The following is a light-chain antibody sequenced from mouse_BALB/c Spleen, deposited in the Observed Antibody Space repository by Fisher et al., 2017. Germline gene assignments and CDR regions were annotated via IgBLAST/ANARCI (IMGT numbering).Light chain of an antibody. V-gene: IGKV4-55*01. CDR3: QQRSSYPLT. CDR2: DTS. J-gene: IGKJ5*01. Sequence: IVLTQSPAIMSASPGEKVTISCSASSSVSYMYWYQQKPGSSPRLLIYDTSNLASGVPVRFSGSGSGTSYSLTISSMEAEDAATYYCQQRSSYPLTFGAGTKLELK. CDR1: SSVSY.